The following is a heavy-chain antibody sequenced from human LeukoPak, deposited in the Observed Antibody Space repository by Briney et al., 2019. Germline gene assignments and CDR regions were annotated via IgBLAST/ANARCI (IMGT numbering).Heavy chain of an antibody. D-gene: IGHD2-2*01. CDR1: GYNRPNWC. CDR3: ARAFSSTSRGSFDL. V-gene: IGHV1-18*01. J-gene: IGHJ5*02. CDR2: ISAYNGNT. Sequence: SGTLSCKGTGYNRPNWCIRGVRRARKQCIDRMSRISAYNGNTNYAQKLQGRVTMTTDTSTSTAYMELRSLRSDGTAVYYCARAFSSTSRGSFDLWGQGALVTVSS.